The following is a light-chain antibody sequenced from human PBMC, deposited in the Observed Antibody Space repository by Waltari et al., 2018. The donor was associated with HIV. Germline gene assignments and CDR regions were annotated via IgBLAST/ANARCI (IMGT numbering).Light chain of an antibody. CDR3: QQRTNWPPWT. CDR1: QSVSNF. V-gene: IGKV3-11*01. Sequence: EIVLTQFPVTLSLSPGERATLSCRASQSVSNFLAWYQQKPGQAPRLLIFDASNRATGVPARFSGTGSGTDFTLTISNLEPEDFGIYYCQQRTNWPPWTFGQGTRVEIK. J-gene: IGKJ1*01. CDR2: DAS.